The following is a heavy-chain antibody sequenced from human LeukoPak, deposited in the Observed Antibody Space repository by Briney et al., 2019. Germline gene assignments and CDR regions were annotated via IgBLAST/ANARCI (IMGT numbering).Heavy chain of an antibody. V-gene: IGHV4-34*01. D-gene: IGHD2-15*01. J-gene: IGHJ6*02. CDR2: INHSGST. Sequence: SETLSLTCAVYGGSFSGYYWSWIRQPPGKGLEWIGEINHSGSTNYNLSLKSRVTISVDTSKNQFSLKLSSVTAADTAVYYCARDCSGGSCYQRSYYYYYGMDVWGQGTTVTVSS. CDR1: GGSFSGYY. CDR3: ARDCSGGSCYQRSYYYYYGMDV.